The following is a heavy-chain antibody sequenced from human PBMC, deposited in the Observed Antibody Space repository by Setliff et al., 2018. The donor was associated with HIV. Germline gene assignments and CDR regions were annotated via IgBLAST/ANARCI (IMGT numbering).Heavy chain of an antibody. D-gene: IGHD7-27*01. CDR1: GVSITSTHNY. J-gene: IGHJ5*02. Sequence: SETLSLTCSVSGVSITSTHNYWGWIRQPPGKGLEWIGSMYYSGSAYYNPSLKSRVTISIDTSKNQFSLKVSSVTAADTAVYYCARGQPLTGEAHLFDPWGQGTLVTVSS. CDR3: ARGQPLTGEAHLFDP. V-gene: IGHV4-39*07. CDR2: MYYSGSA.